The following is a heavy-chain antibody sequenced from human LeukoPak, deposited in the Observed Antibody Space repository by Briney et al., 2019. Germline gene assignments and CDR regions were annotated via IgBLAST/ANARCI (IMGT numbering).Heavy chain of an antibody. CDR3: AHTYSSSPYYYYYMDV. Sequence: SGPTLVKPTQTLTLTCTFSGFSLSTSGVGVGWIRQPPGKALEWLALIYWNDDKRYSPSLKSRLTITKDTSKNQVVLTMTNMDPVDTATYYCAHTYSSSPYYYYYMDVWGKGTTVTVSS. V-gene: IGHV2-5*01. CDR1: GFSLSTSGVG. CDR2: IYWNDDK. D-gene: IGHD6-6*01. J-gene: IGHJ6*03.